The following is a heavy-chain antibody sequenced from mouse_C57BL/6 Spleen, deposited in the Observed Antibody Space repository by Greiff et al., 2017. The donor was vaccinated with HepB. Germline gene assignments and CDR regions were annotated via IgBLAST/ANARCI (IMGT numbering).Heavy chain of an antibody. V-gene: IGHV5-4*01. J-gene: IGHJ4*01. CDR2: ISDGGCYT. D-gene: IGHD1-1*01. CDR3: AREGGSSVEDAMDY. CDR1: GFTFSSYA. Sequence: EVKLVESGGGLVKPGGSLKLSCAASGFTFSSYAMSWVRQTPEKRLEWVATISDGGCYTYYPDNVKGRFTISRDNAKNNLYLQMSHLKSEDTAMYYCAREGGSSVEDAMDYWGQGTSVTVSS.